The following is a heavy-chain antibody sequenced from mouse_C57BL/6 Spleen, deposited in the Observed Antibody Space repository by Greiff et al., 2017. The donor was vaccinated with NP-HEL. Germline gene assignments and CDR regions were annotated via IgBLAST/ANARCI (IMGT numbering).Heavy chain of an antibody. V-gene: IGHV1-15*01. D-gene: IGHD1-1*01. Sequence: VQLQQSGAELVRPGASVTLSCKASGYTFTDYEMHWVKQTPVHGLEWIGAIDPETGGTAYNQKFKGKAILTADKSSSTAYMELRSLTSEDSAVYYCTRSEVTTVVARTYYAMDYWGQGTSVTVSS. J-gene: IGHJ4*01. CDR3: TRSEVTTVVARTYYAMDY. CDR2: IDPETGGT. CDR1: GYTFTDYE.